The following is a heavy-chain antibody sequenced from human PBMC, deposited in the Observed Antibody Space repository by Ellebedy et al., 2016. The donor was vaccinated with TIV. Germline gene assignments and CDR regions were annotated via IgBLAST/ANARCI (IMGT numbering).Heavy chain of an antibody. CDR2: LTTGGVT. CDR1: GFTFSTYA. D-gene: IGHD4-23*01. Sequence: GESLKISCVVSGFTFSTYAMRWFRQAPGKGLEWVSALTTGGVTFYADSVKGRFTISRDSSKNTRYLQMNSLRVEDTAIYFCARDPVGVGPAFDVWGQGTMVTVSS. CDR3: ARDPVGVGPAFDV. J-gene: IGHJ3*01. V-gene: IGHV3-23*01.